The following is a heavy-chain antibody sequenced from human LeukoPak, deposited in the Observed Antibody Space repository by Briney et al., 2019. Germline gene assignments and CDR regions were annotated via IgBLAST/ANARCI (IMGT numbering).Heavy chain of an antibody. V-gene: IGHV4-61*01. D-gene: IGHD4-11*01. Sequence: SETLSLTCTVSGGSVSSGNYYWSWIRQPPGKGLEWIGYIYYSGSTNYNPSLKSRVTISVDTSKNQFSLKLSSVTAADTAVYYCARTLYSNYPWVDYWGQGTLVTVSS. J-gene: IGHJ4*02. CDR2: IYYSGST. CDR3: ARTLYSNYPWVDY. CDR1: GGSVSSGNYY.